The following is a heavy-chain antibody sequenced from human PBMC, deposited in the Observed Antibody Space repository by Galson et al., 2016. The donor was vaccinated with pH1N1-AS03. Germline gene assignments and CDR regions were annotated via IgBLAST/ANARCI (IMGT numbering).Heavy chain of an antibody. CDR1: GGSITFYY. V-gene: IGHV4-59*01. CDR2: ISYTGTT. CDR3: AAYKYVDTYFDN. J-gene: IGHJ4*02. Sequence: TLSLTCTVSGGSITFYYWAWIRQPPRKGLEWIGNISYTGTTNYNPSLKSRVTMSVDKSRNQFSLKLNSLTAADTAVYYCAAYKYVDTYFDNWGQGTLVTVSS. D-gene: IGHD1-1*01.